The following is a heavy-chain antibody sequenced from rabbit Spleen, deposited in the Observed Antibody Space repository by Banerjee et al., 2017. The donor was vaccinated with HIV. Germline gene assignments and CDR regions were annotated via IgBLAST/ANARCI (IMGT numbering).Heavy chain of an antibody. J-gene: IGHJ4*01. D-gene: IGHD8-1*01. CDR2: IAGSSSGFA. CDR1: GFSFSGSDH. Sequence: QSLEESGGGLVKPGASLTLTCKASGFSFSGSDHMCWVRQAPGKGLEWISCIAGSSSGFAYSATWAKGRFTISKTSSTTVTLQMPSLTVADTATYFCARDAGSGDYIDVYFDLWGQGTLVTVS. V-gene: IGHV1S40*01. CDR3: ARDAGSGDYIDVYFDL.